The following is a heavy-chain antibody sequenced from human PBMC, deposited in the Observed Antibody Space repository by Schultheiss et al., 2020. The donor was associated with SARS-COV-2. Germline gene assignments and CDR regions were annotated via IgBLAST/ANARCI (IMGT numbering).Heavy chain of an antibody. D-gene: IGHD5-18*01. Sequence: GGSLRLSCAASGFTFSSYAMHWVRQAPGKGLEWVAVISYDGSNKYYADSVKGRFTISRDNSKNTLYLQMNSLRAEDTAVYYCAGAYSYGSTYYYYGMDVWGQGTTVTVSS. CDR2: ISYDGSNK. CDR3: AGAYSYGSTYYYYGMDV. CDR1: GFTFSSYA. J-gene: IGHJ6*02. V-gene: IGHV3-30-3*01.